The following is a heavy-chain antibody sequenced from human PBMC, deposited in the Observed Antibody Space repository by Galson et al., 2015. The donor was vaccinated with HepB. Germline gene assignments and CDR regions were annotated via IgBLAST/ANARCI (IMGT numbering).Heavy chain of an antibody. CDR2: IWYDGRNK. CDR1: GFTLNSYG. CDR3: VRDRPTEYYYDSYGYAYYFDY. V-gene: IGHV3-30*02. D-gene: IGHD3-22*01. J-gene: IGHJ4*02. Sequence: SLRLSCAVSGFTLNSYGMRWVRQAPGKGLEWVAFIWYDGRNKYYADSVKGRFTISRDNSKNTLYLQMNSLRAEGTAVYYCVRDRPTEYYYDSYGYAYYFDYWGQGTLVTVSS.